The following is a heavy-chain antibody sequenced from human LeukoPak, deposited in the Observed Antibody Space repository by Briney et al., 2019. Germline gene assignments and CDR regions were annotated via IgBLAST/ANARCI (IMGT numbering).Heavy chain of an antibody. Sequence: ASVKVSCKASGYTFTSYDINWVRQATGQGLEWMGRMNPNSGNTGYAQKFQGRVTITRNTSISTAYMELSSLRSEDTAVYYCARVPAAMGYYYYYYMDVWGKGTTVTVSS. CDR1: GYTFTSYD. CDR2: MNPNSGNT. V-gene: IGHV1-8*03. D-gene: IGHD2-2*01. CDR3: ARVPAAMGYYYYYYMDV. J-gene: IGHJ6*03.